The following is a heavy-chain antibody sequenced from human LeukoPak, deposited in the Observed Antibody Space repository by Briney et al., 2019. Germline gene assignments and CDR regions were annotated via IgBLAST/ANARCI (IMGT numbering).Heavy chain of an antibody. CDR3: ARDGFIVVVPAAIRSGSPYFDY. CDR2: INHSGST. J-gene: IGHJ4*02. V-gene: IGHV4-34*01. CDR1: GGSFSGYY. D-gene: IGHD2-2*01. Sequence: PSETLSLTCAVYGGSFSGYYWSWIRQPPGKGLEWIGEINHSGSTNYNPSLKSRVTISVDTSKNQFSLKLSSVTAADTAVYYCARDGFIVVVPAAIRSGSPYFDYWGQGTLVTVSS.